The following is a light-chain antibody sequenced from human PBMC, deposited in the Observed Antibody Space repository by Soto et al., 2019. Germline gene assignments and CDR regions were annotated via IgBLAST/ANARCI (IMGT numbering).Light chain of an antibody. J-gene: IGLJ2*01. Sequence: QSVLTQPPSASGTPGQRVTISCSGSFSNVGINTVNWYRQLPGTAPKLLIYSDNQRPSGVPDRFSGSKSGTSASLAISGLQSEDAADYYCASWDDSLNGVVFGGGTKLTVL. CDR1: FSNVGINT. CDR2: SDN. V-gene: IGLV1-44*01. CDR3: ASWDDSLNGVV.